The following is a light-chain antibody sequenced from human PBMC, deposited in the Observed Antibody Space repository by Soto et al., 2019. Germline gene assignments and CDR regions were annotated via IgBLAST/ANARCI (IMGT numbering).Light chain of an antibody. CDR2: AAS. CDR1: QTINSF. J-gene: IGKJ1*01. V-gene: IGKV1-39*01. Sequence: DIQMTQSPSSLSASVGDRVTITCRASQTINSFLNWYQQKPGKAPKLLIYAASTLQSGVPSRFSGSGSETVFTLTISSLQPEDSGTYYCQQGYSPPRTFGQGTKVEIK. CDR3: QQGYSPPRT.